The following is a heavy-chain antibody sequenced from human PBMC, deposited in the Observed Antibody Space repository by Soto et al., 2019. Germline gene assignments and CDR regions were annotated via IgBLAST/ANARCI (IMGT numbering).Heavy chain of an antibody. CDR1: GYSFTSYW. J-gene: IGHJ6*02. D-gene: IGHD3-22*01. Sequence: PGESLKISCKGSGYSFTSYWVGWVRQMPGKGLEWIGIIYPGDSETIYSPSFQGQVTISADKSFTTAYLQWSSLKASDTAMYYCARQDYYDSNDYFSPWGIEVWGQGTAVTVSS. CDR2: IYPGDSET. V-gene: IGHV5-51*01. CDR3: ARQDYYDSNDYFSPWGIEV.